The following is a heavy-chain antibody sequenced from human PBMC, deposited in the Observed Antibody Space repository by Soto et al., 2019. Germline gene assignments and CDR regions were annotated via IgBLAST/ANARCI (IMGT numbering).Heavy chain of an antibody. CDR1: GGSISSYY. V-gene: IGHV4-59*01. CDR2: IYYSGST. D-gene: IGHD2-15*01. J-gene: IGHJ6*02. CDR3: ARDRGGGPIGLYYGMGV. Sequence: PSETLSLTCTVSGGSISSYYWSWSRQPPGKGLEWIGYIYYSGSTNYNPSLKSRVTISVDTSKNQFSLKLSSVTAADTAVYYCARDRGGGPIGLYYGMGVWGQGTTVTVSS.